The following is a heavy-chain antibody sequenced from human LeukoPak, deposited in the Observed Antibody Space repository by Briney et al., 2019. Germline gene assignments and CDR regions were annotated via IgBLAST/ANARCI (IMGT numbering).Heavy chain of an antibody. J-gene: IGHJ5*02. CDR2: IYYSGST. D-gene: IGHD2-15*01. CDR1: GGSISSYY. V-gene: IGHV4-59*08. CDR3: ARCDCSGGSCYSGCVWFDP. Sequence: SETLSLTCTVSGGSISSYYWSWIRQPPGKGLEWIGYIYYSGSTNYNPSLKSRVTISVDTSKNQFSLKLSSVTAADTAVYYCARCDCSGGSCYSGCVWFDPWGQGTLVTVSS.